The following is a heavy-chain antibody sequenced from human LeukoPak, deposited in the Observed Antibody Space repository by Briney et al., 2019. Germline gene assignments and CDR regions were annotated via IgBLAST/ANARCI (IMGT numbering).Heavy chain of an antibody. Sequence: GGSLRLSCAASGFTFSSYGMHWVRQAPGKGLEWVAVIWYDGSNKYYVDSVKGRFTISRDNSKNTLYLQMNSLRAEDTALYYCASSRSSTWYGLEYWGQGTPVTVSS. CDR1: GFTFSSYG. CDR3: ASSRSSTWYGLEY. D-gene: IGHD6-13*01. J-gene: IGHJ4*02. V-gene: IGHV3-33*01. CDR2: IWYDGSNK.